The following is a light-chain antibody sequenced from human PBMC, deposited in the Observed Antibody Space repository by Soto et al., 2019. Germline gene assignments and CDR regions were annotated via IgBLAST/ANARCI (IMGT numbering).Light chain of an antibody. CDR3: QQRSNWPPVT. CDR1: QSVSSY. V-gene: IGKV3-11*01. CDR2: DAS. J-gene: IGKJ5*01. Sequence: EIVLTQSPATLSLSPGERATLYCRASQSVSSYLAWYQQTPGQAPRLLIYDASNRPTGIPGRFSGSGSGTDFTLTISSLEPDDFAVYYCQQRSNWPPVTGVHGTRLEIK.